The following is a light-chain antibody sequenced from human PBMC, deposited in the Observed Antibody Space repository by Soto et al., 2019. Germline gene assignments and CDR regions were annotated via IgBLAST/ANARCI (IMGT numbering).Light chain of an antibody. J-gene: IGKJ1*01. V-gene: IGKV3-15*01. Sequence: EIVMTQSPATLSVSPGERATLSYRASQRVSSNLAWYQQKPGQAPRLLIYGASTRATGIPARFSGSGSGTEFILTISSLQSEDFAVYYCQQYNNWWTFGQGTKVEIK. CDR3: QQYNNWWT. CDR1: QRVSSN. CDR2: GAS.